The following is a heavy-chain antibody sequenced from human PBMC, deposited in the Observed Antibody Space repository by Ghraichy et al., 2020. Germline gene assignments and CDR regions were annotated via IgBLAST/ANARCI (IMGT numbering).Heavy chain of an antibody. J-gene: IGHJ6*02. CDR3: ARAICSSSTCYHPNYYYYYGLDV. D-gene: IGHD2-2*01. V-gene: IGHV1-2*02. CDR1: GYTFTGNT. Sequence: ASVKVSCKASGYTFTGNTIHWERQAPGQGPEWMGWINPNTGSTDSAQKFLGRVTMTGDTSMSTAYMELSRLTSADTAVYYCARAICSSSTCYHPNYYYYYGLDVWGQGTTVTVSS. CDR2: INPNTGST.